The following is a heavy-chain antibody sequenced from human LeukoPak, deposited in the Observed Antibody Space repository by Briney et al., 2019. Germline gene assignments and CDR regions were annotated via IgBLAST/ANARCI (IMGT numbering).Heavy chain of an antibody. CDR1: GYSISSGYY. V-gene: IGHV4-38-2*01. CDR3: ARLYYYDSSGYLV. Sequence: SETLSLTCAVSGYSISSGYYWGWIRQPPGKVLEWIGSIYHSGSTYYNPSLKSRVTISVDTSKNQFSLKLSSVTAADTAVYYCARLYYYDSSGYLVWGQGTLVTVSS. CDR2: IYHSGST. D-gene: IGHD3-22*01. J-gene: IGHJ4*02.